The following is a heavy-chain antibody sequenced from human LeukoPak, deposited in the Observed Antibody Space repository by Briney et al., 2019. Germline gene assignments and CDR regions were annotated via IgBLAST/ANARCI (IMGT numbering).Heavy chain of an antibody. CDR2: INHSGST. CDR3: ARGVYCSGGSCYLPFDY. D-gene: IGHD2-15*01. J-gene: IGHJ4*02. CDR1: GGSFSGYY. Sequence: PSETLSLTCAVYGGSFSGYYWSWIRQPPGKGLEWIGEINHSGSTNYNPSLKSRVTISVDTSKNQFSLKLTSVTATDTAVYHCARGVYCSGGSCYLPFDYWGQGSLATVSP. V-gene: IGHV4-34*01.